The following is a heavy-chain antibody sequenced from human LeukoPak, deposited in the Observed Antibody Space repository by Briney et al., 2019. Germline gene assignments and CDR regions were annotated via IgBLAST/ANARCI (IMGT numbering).Heavy chain of an antibody. D-gene: IGHD3-22*01. CDR3: ARDRYYYDSSGYYGPDAFDI. V-gene: IGHV1-18*01. Sequence: ASVKVSCTASGYSFTRSGISWVRQAPGQGLEWMGWMTTYNDQTNYAQKFQGRVTMTTDTSTSTAYMELRSLRSDDTAVYYCARDRYYYDSSGYYGPDAFDIWGQGTMVTVSS. J-gene: IGHJ3*02. CDR1: GYSFTRSG. CDR2: MTTYNDQT.